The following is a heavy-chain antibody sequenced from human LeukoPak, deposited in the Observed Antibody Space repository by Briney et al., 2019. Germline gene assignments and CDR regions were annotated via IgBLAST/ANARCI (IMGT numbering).Heavy chain of an antibody. CDR2: INSDGSST. V-gene: IGHV3-74*01. Sequence: GGSLRLSRAASGFTLSSYWMHWVRQAPGKGLVWVSRINSDGSSTSYADSVKGRFTISRGNAKKTLYLQMNSLRAEDTAVYYCARDSESSGWYKYYYYYYGMDVWGKGTTVTVSS. CDR3: ARDSESSGWYKYYYYYYGMDV. CDR1: GFTLSSYW. J-gene: IGHJ6*04. D-gene: IGHD6-19*01.